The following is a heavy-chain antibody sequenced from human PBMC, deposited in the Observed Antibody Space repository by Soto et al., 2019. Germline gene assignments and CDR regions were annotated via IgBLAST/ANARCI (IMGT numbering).Heavy chain of an antibody. CDR1: GGSISSGDYY. CDR3: ATEGGYCSGGSCS. J-gene: IGHJ5*02. D-gene: IGHD2-15*01. CDR2: IYYSGST. Sequence: PSETLSLTGTVSGGSISSGDYYWSWIRQPPGKGLEWIGYIYYSGSTYYNPSLKSRVTISVDTSKNQFSLKLSSVTAADTAVYYCATEGGYCSGGSCSWGQGTLVTVSS. V-gene: IGHV4-30-4*01.